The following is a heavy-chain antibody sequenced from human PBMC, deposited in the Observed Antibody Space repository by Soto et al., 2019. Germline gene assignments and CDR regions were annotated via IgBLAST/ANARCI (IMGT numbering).Heavy chain of an antibody. CDR1: GFTFSSYA. CDR2: ISYDGSNK. D-gene: IGHD6-19*01. CDR3: ARVRSSGWYRYYYYGMDV. J-gene: IGHJ6*02. Sequence: QVQLVESGGGVVQPGRSLRLSCAASGFTFSSYAMHWVRQAPGEGLEWVAVISYDGSNKYYADSVKGRFTISRDNSKNTLYLQMNSLRAEDTAVYYCARVRSSGWYRYYYYGMDVWGQGTTVTVSS. V-gene: IGHV3-30-3*01.